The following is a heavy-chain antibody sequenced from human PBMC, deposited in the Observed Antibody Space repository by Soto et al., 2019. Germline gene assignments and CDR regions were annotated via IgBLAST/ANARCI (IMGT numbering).Heavy chain of an antibody. Sequence: QMQLVQSGPEVKKPGTSVKVSCKASGFTFTSSAVQWVRQARGQRLEWIGWIVVGSGNTNYAQKFQERVTITRDMSTSTAYMELSSLRSEDTAVYYCAAGGRRDYYYGMDVWGQGTTVTVSS. CDR1: GFTFTSSA. CDR3: AAGGRRDYYYGMDV. CDR2: IVVGSGNT. J-gene: IGHJ6*02. V-gene: IGHV1-58*01.